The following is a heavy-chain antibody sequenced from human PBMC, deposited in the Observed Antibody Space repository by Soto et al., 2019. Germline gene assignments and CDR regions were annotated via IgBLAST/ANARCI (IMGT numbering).Heavy chain of an antibody. CDR3: ARDSLFVANWYFDL. J-gene: IGHJ2*01. CDR1: GGSISSGGYY. V-gene: IGHV4-31*03. Sequence: QVQLQESGPGLVKPSQTLSLTCTVSGGSISSGGYYWSWIRQHPGKGLEWIGYIYYSGSTYYNPSLKSRVTISVDTSKNQFSLKLSSVTAADTAVYYCARDSLFVANWYFDLWGRGTLVTVSS. D-gene: IGHD2-15*01. CDR2: IYYSGST.